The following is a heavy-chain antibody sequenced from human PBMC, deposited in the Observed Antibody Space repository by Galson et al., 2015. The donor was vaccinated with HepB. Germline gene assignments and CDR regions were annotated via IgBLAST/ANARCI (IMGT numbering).Heavy chain of an antibody. CDR1: GFSLSTSGMR. D-gene: IGHD3-9*01. J-gene: IGHJ4*02. Sequence: PALVKPTQTLTLTCTFSGFSLSTSGMRVSWIRQSPGKALEWLARVDWDDDKFYSSSLKTRLTISKDTSKNQVVLTMTNMDPMGPATYYCAITGFPYYFDYWGQGILVTVSS. V-gene: IGHV2-70*04. CDR3: AITGFPYYFDY. CDR2: VDWDDDK.